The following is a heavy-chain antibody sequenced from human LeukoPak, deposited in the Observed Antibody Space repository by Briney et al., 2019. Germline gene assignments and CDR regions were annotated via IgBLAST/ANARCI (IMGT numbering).Heavy chain of an antibody. V-gene: IGHV4-30-2*01. CDR1: GGSISSGGYS. D-gene: IGHD2-15*01. J-gene: IGHJ3*02. CDR2: IYHSGST. CDR3: ARYCSGGSCYSGAFDI. Sequence: PPQTLSLTCAVSGGSISSGGYSWSWIRQPPGKGLEWIGYIYHSGSTYYNPSLKSRVTISVDRSKNQFSLKLSSVTAADTAVYYCARYCSGGSCYSGAFDIWGQGTMVTVSS.